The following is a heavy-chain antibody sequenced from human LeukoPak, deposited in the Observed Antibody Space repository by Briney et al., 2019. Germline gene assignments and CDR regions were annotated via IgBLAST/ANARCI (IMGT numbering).Heavy chain of an antibody. CDR3: ARALKRYNWNYCDY. Sequence: ASVKVSCKASGYTFTGYYMHWVRQAPGQGLEWMGWINPNSGGTNYAQKFQGRVTMTRDTSISTAYMELSRLRSDDTAVYYCARALKRYNWNYCDYWGQGTLVTVSS. CDR2: INPNSGGT. V-gene: IGHV1-2*02. J-gene: IGHJ4*02. CDR1: GYTFTGYY. D-gene: IGHD1-20*01.